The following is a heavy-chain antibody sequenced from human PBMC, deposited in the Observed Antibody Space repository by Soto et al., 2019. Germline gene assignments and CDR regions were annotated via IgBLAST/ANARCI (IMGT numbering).Heavy chain of an antibody. Sequence: SETLSLTCAVYGGSFSGYYWSWIRQPPGKGLEWIGEINHSGSTNYNPSLKSRVTVSVDTSKNQFSLKLSSVTAADTAVYYCARGWFGYYYYYGMDVWGQGTTVTVSS. CDR2: INHSGST. V-gene: IGHV4-34*01. D-gene: IGHD3-10*01. CDR3: ARGWFGYYYYYGMDV. CDR1: GGSFSGYY. J-gene: IGHJ6*02.